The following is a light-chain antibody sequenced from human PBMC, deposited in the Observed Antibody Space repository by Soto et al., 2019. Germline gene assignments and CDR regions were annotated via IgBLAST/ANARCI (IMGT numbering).Light chain of an antibody. J-gene: IGKJ4*01. CDR1: QSISTW. CDR3: QEADSFPLT. CDR2: AAS. Sequence: DVQMTQSPSFVSASVGDRVTITCRASQSISTWLAWYQQKPGKAPKLLIYAASLLQSGVPSRFSGSGSGTYFTLTINTLQPEDFATYYCQEADSFPLTFGGGTKVEIK. V-gene: IGKV1-12*01.